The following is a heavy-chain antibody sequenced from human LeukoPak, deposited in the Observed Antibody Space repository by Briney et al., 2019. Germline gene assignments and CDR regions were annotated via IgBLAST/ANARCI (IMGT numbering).Heavy chain of an antibody. V-gene: IGHV4-39*07. CDR1: GGSISSSSYY. CDR3: AAAMATGAFDI. CDR2: IYHSGST. Sequence: SETLSLTCTVSGGSISSSSYYWGWIRQPPGKGLEWIGSIYHSGSTNYNPSLKSRVTISVDKSKNQFSLKLSSVTAADTAVYYCAAAMATGAFDIWGQGTMVTVSS. D-gene: IGHD5-18*01. J-gene: IGHJ3*02.